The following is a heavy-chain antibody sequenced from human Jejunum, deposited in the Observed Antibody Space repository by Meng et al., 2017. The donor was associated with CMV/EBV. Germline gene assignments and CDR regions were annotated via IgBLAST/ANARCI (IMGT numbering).Heavy chain of an antibody. CDR1: GYSVSSGAC. V-gene: IGHV4-38-2*02. D-gene: IGHD6-6*01. Sequence: SGYSVSSGACWAWIRQSPGKGLEWLGSVYQSGATFYNPSIKSRVSMSMDMSKNQFSLKVTSVTAADTAVYYCVREQFLTGSSIDYWGQGTRVTVSS. CDR3: VREQFLTGSSIDY. CDR2: VYQSGAT. J-gene: IGHJ4*02.